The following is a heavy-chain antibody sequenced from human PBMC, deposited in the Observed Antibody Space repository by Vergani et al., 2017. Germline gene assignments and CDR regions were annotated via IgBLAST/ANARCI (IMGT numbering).Heavy chain of an antibody. CDR1: GGSFSGYY. J-gene: IGHJ4*02. Sequence: QVQLQQWGAGLLKPSETLSLTCAVYGGSFSGYYWSWIRQPPGKGLEWSGEINHSGSTNYNPSLKSRVTISIDTSTNQFSLKLSSVTAADTAVYYCARAFNRNPLIKITMVRGVTFDYWGQGTLVTVSS. V-gene: IGHV4-34*01. D-gene: IGHD3-10*01. CDR2: INHSGST. CDR3: ARAFNRNPLIKITMVRGVTFDY.